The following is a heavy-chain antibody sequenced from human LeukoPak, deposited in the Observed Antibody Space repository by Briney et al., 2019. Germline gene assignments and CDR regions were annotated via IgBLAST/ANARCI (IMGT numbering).Heavy chain of an antibody. CDR2: ISNGGGTT. Sequence: GGSLRLSCAASGFTFNNYDMTCVPQAPGKGLECVSSISNGGGTTYSADSVKGRFTISRDSSKNTLYLQMNSLRVEDTAIYYCAKRRSNNGPTSDYWGQGTLVTVSS. CDR1: GFTFNNYD. CDR3: AKRRSNNGPTSDY. J-gene: IGHJ4*02. D-gene: IGHD2-2*01. V-gene: IGHV3-23*01.